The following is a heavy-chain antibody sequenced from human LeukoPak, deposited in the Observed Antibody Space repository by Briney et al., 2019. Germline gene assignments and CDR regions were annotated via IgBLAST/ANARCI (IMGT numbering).Heavy chain of an antibody. J-gene: IGHJ3*02. CDR2: IYYSGST. CDR1: GGSISTYY. D-gene: IGHD3-22*01. Sequence: SGTLSLTCTVSGGSISTYYWNWIRQPPGKGLEWIGYIYYSGSTNYNPSLTGRVTISVDTSKNQFFLKLSSVTAADTAVYYCAREYNYYDSSGWDAFEIWGQGTMVTVSS. CDR3: AREYNYYDSSGWDAFEI. V-gene: IGHV4-59*01.